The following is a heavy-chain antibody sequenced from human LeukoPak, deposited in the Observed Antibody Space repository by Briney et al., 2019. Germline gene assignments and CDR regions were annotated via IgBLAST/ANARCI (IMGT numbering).Heavy chain of an antibody. CDR1: GFTFSSYG. CDR2: ISYDGSNK. V-gene: IGHV3-30*18. J-gene: IGHJ4*02. CDR3: AKDQRVRGAATTIDY. D-gene: IGHD3-10*01. Sequence: SGRSLRRSCAASGFTFSSYGMHWVRQAPGKGREGGAVISYDGSNKYYADYVKGGFTISRDNSTNTLYLQMNSLRAEDTAVYYCAKDQRVRGAATTIDYWGQGTLVTVSS.